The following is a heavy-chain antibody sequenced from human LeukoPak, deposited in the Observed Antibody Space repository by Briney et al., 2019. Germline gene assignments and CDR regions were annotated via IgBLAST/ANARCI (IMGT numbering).Heavy chain of an antibody. J-gene: IGHJ4*02. V-gene: IGHV3-21*01. Sequence: GGSLRLSCAASGFTFSSYSMNWVRQAPGKGLEWVSSISSSSSYIYYADSVKGRFTISRDNAKNSLYLQMNSLRAEDTAVYYCARRYCSSTSCYAFDYWGQGTLVTVSS. CDR1: GFTFSSYS. D-gene: IGHD2-2*01. CDR2: ISSSSSYI. CDR3: ARRYCSSTSCYAFDY.